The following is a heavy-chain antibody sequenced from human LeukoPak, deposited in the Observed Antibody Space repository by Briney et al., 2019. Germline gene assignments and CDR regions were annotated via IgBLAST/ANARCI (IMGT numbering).Heavy chain of an antibody. Sequence: PSETLSLTCTVSGVSISSYYWSWIRQPPGKGLEWIGYIYYSGSTNYSPSLKSRVTISVDTSKNQFSLKLSSVTAADTAVYYCARDRGTVTTSYYYMDVWGKGTTVTISS. CDR1: GVSISSYY. CDR2: IYYSGST. D-gene: IGHD4-17*01. CDR3: ARDRGTVTTSYYYMDV. J-gene: IGHJ6*03. V-gene: IGHV4-59*01.